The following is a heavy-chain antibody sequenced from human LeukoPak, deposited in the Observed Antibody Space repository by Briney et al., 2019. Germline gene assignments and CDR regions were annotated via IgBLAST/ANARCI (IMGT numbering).Heavy chain of an antibody. CDR3: AKTYDILTGRSPFDY. J-gene: IGHJ4*02. V-gene: IGHV3-23*01. CDR1: GFTFSSYA. Sequence: GGSLRLSCATSGFTFSSYAMSWVRQAPGKGLEWVSAISGSGGSTYYADSVKGRFTISRDNSKNTLYLQMNSLRAEDTAVYYCAKTYDILTGRSPFDYWGQGTLVTVSS. CDR2: ISGSGGST. D-gene: IGHD3-9*01.